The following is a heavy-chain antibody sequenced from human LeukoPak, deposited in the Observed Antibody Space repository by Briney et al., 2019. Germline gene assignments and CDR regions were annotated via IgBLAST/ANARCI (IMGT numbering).Heavy chain of an antibody. CDR3: ARAVYYYD. V-gene: IGHV3-30*03. J-gene: IGHJ4*02. CDR2: ISSDGSDK. CDR1: GFTFSSYA. Sequence: GRSLRLSCAASGFTFSSYAIHWVRQAPGKGLEWVAVISSDGSDKYYADSVKGRFTISRDNSKNTLYLQMNSLRAEDTAVYYCARAVYYYDWGQGTLVTVSS. D-gene: IGHD3-10*01.